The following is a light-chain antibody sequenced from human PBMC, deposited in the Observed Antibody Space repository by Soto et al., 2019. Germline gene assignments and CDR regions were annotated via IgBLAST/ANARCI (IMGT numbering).Light chain of an antibody. J-gene: IGLJ1*01. Sequence: QSVLTQPASVSGSPGQSITISCTGTSSDVGSYNLVSWYQRHPGKAPKLMIYEGSKRPSGVSNRFSGSKSGNTASLTISGLQAEDEADYYCCSYAGSSTFVLGTGTKV. CDR2: EGS. CDR3: CSYAGSSTFV. CDR1: SSDVGSYNL. V-gene: IGLV2-23*01.